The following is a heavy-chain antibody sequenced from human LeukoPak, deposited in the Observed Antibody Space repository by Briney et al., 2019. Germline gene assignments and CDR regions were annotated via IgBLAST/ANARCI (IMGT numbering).Heavy chain of an antibody. Sequence: PGGSLRLSCAASGFTFSSYWMHWVRQAPGKGLEWVSLISGDGGSTYYADSVKGRFTISRDNSKNSLYLQMNSLRTEDTALYYCAKVLDYYDSSGYFIDYWGQGTLVTVSS. CDR1: GFTFSSYW. D-gene: IGHD3-22*01. CDR2: ISGDGGST. CDR3: AKVLDYYDSSGYFIDY. J-gene: IGHJ4*02. V-gene: IGHV3-43*02.